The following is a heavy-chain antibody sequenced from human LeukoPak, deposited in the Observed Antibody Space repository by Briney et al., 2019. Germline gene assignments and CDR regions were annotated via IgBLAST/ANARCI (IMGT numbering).Heavy chain of an antibody. CDR1: GYTFTGYY. D-gene: IGHD3-10*01. Sequence: ASVKVSCRASGYTFTGYYMHWVRQAPGQGLEWMGWINPNSGGTNYAQKFQGRVTMTRDTSISTAYMELSRLRSDDTAVYYCARGQLLWFGEPHGGDYWGQGTLVTVSS. V-gene: IGHV1-2*02. CDR3: ARGQLLWFGEPHGGDY. CDR2: INPNSGGT. J-gene: IGHJ4*02.